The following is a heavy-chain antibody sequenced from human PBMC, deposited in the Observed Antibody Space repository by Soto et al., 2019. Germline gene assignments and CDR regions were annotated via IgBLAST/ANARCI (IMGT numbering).Heavy chain of an antibody. CDR3: ARYCSGGSCRNWFDP. CDR2: IYYSGST. V-gene: IGHV4-59*01. CDR1: GGSISSYY. Sequence: SETLSLTCTVSGGSISSYYWSWIRQPPGKGLEWIGYIYYSGSTNYNPSLKSRVTISVDTSKNQFSLKLSSVTAADTAVYYCARYCSGGSCRNWFDPWGQGTLVTVSS. D-gene: IGHD2-15*01. J-gene: IGHJ5*02.